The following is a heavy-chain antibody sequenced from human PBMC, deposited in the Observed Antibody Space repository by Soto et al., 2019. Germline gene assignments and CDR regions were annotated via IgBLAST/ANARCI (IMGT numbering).Heavy chain of an antibody. CDR2: INAGNGNT. J-gene: IGHJ6*03. Sequence: ASVKVSCKASGYTFTSYAMHWVRQAPGQRLEWMGWINAGNGNTKYSQKFQGRVTITRDTSASTAYMELSSLRSEDTAVYYCARSSRGSYSSSHYYYYYMDVWGKGTTVTVSS. CDR1: GYTFTSYA. V-gene: IGHV1-3*01. CDR3: ARSSRGSYSSSHYYYYYMDV. D-gene: IGHD6-6*01.